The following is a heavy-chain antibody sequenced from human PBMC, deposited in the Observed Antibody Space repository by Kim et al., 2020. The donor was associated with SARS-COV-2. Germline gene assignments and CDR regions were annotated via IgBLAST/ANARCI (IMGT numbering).Heavy chain of an antibody. CDR1: GYSFTNYW. Sequence: GESLKISCKISGYSFTNYWIGWVRQMPGKGLEWMGIIYLGDSDTRYSPSFQGQVTISANKSISTAYLQWSSLKASDTAMYYCARHGTNFYDKLFDIWGQGTMVIVSS. J-gene: IGHJ3*02. D-gene: IGHD3-22*01. V-gene: IGHV5-51*01. CDR3: ARHGTNFYDKLFDI. CDR2: IYLGDSDT.